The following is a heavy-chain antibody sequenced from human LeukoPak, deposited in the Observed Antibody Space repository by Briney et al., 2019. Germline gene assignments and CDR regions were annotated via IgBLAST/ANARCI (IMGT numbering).Heavy chain of an antibody. D-gene: IGHD6-13*01. V-gene: IGHV3-23*01. CDR2: ISASGGST. CDR1: GFTFSSSA. J-gene: IGHJ4*02. CDR3: VKVQYSSSWPPYFDY. Sequence: GGSLRLSCAASGFTFSSSAMSWVRQVPGKGLEWVSGISASGGSTYYADSVKGRFTISRDNSKNTLYLQMSSLRAEDTAVYYCVKVQYSSSWPPYFDYWGQGTLVTVSS.